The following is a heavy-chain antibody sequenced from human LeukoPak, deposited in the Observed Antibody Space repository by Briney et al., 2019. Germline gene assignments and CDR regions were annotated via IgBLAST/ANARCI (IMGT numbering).Heavy chain of an antibody. Sequence: SETLSLTCTVSGGSISSSSYYWGWIRQPPGKGLEWIGSIYYSGSTYYNPSLKGRVTISVDTSKNQFSLKLSSVTAADTAVYYCASPLIAVAGSFDYWGQGTPVTVSS. CDR3: ASPLIAVAGSFDY. J-gene: IGHJ4*02. CDR2: IYYSGST. V-gene: IGHV4-39*01. CDR1: GGSISSSSYY. D-gene: IGHD6-19*01.